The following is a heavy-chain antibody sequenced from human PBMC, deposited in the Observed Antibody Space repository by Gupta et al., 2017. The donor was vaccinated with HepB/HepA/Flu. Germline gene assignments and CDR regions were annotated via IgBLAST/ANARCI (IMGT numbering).Heavy chain of an antibody. CDR2: INHSGST. CDR3: ARGSRGRVPAAIVADYYCYYMDV. Sequence: QVQLQQWGAGLLKPSETLSLTCAVYGGSFSGYYWSWIRQPPGKGLEWIGEINHSGSTNYNPSLKSRVTISVDTSKNQFSLKLSSVTAADTAVYYCARGSRGRVPAAIVADYYCYYMDVWGKGTTVTVSS. V-gene: IGHV4-34*01. CDR1: GGSFSGYY. D-gene: IGHD2-2*01. J-gene: IGHJ6*03.